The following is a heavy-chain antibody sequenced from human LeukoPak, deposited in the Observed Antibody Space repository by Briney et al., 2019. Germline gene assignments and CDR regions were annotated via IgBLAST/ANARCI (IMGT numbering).Heavy chain of an antibody. CDR1: GFTFSSYA. D-gene: IGHD6-19*01. V-gene: IGHV3-23*01. J-gene: IGHJ4*02. CDR3: ASSSGRRYYFDY. CDR2: ISGSGGST. Sequence: PGGSLRLSCAASGFTFSSYAMSWVRQAPGKGLEWVSAISGSGGSTYYADSVKGRFTISRDNSKNTLFLQMNSLRAEDTAVYYCASSSGRRYYFDYWGQGTLVTVSS.